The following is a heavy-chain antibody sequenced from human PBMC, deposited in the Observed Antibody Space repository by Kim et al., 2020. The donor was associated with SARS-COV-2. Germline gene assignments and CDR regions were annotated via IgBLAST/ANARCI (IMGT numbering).Heavy chain of an antibody. J-gene: IGHJ4*02. CDR3: AKGSAFLTGYYFNY. V-gene: IGHV3-23*01. Sequence: ADSVKGRFTISRDNSKNTLYLQMNSLRAEDTAVYYCAKGSAFLTGYYFNYWGQGTLVTVSS. D-gene: IGHD3-9*01.